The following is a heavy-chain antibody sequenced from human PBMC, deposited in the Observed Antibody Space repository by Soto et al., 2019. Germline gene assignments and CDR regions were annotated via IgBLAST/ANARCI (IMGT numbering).Heavy chain of an antibody. CDR1: GFTFSTYA. CDR2: ISGSGAST. V-gene: IGHV3-23*01. J-gene: IGHJ5*02. D-gene: IGHD3-16*02. CDR3: AKDPRGDIPSVWFDP. Sequence: GGSLRLSCAASGFTFSTYAMSWVRQAPGKGLEWVSAISGSGASTYYAGSVKGRFTISRDNSKNTLYLQMNSLRAEDTAVYYCAKDPRGDIPSVWFDPWGQATLVTVSS.